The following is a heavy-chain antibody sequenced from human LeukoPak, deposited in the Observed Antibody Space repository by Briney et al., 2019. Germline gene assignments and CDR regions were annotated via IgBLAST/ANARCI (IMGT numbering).Heavy chain of an antibody. J-gene: IGHJ4*02. CDR1: GDSTSSADYY. CDR3: ARVKYSGSYYGVDY. Sequence: SETLSLTRTVSGDSTSSADYYWSWIRQPPGKGLEWIGYIYYSGSTYYNPSLKSRVIISADTSKNQFSLKLSSVTAADTAVYYCARVKYSGSYYGVDYWGQGTLVTVSS. V-gene: IGHV4-30-4*08. D-gene: IGHD1-26*01. CDR2: IYYSGST.